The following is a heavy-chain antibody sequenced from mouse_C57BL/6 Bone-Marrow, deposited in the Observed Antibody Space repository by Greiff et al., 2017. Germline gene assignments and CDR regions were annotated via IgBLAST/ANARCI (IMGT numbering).Heavy chain of an antibody. D-gene: IGHD1-1*01. Sequence: VQLQQPGAELVMPGASVKLSCKASGYTFTSYWMHWVKQRPGQGLAWIGEIVPADSYTNYKQQFKGKFTFTVDTSSTTAYMQLSSLTSEDSAVYYCAIDYYGSILWFAYWGQGTLVTVSA. CDR1: GYTFTSYW. J-gene: IGHJ3*01. V-gene: IGHV1-69*01. CDR2: IVPADSYT. CDR3: AIDYYGSILWFAY.